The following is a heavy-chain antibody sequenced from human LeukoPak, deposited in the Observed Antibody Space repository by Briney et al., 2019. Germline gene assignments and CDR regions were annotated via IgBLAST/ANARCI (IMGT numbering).Heavy chain of an antibody. CDR2: IYYSGST. CDR1: GGSIRSSSHY. J-gene: IGHJ4*02. CDR3: ARLVAHFDY. D-gene: IGHD2-2*01. V-gene: IGHV4-39*01. Sequence: SETLSLTCTVSGGSIRSSSHYWGWIRQPPGKGLEWIGRIYYSGSTYYNPSLRSRVTISVDTSKNQFSLKLSSVTAADTAVYYCARLVAHFDYWGQGTLVTVSS.